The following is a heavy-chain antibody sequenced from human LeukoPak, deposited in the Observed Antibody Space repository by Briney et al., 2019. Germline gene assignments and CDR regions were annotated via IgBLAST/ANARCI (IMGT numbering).Heavy chain of an antibody. V-gene: IGHV3-11*01. J-gene: IGHJ4*02. CDR3: ARRRDFIDY. Sequence: GGSLRLSCAASGFTLSDYYMSWIRQAPGKGLEWVSYSSSSGSTVYYADSVKGRFAISRDNAKNSLYLQMNSLRAEDTAVYYCARRRDFIDYWGQGTLVTVSS. CDR2: SSSSGSTV. D-gene: IGHD3/OR15-3a*01. CDR1: GFTLSDYY.